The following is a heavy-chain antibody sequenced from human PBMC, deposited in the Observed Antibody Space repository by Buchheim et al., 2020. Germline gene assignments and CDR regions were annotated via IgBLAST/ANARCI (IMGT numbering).Heavy chain of an antibody. J-gene: IGHJ6*02. CDR2: MNPNSGNT. Sequence: QVQLVQSGAEVKKPGASVKVSCKASGYTFTSYDINWVRQATGQGLEWMGWMNPNSGNTGYAQKFQGRVTMTRNTSISKAYMELSSLRSEDTAVYYCARSPRRGITIFGVVITDGMDVWGQGTT. D-gene: IGHD3-3*01. V-gene: IGHV1-8*01. CDR3: ARSPRRGITIFGVVITDGMDV. CDR1: GYTFTSYD.